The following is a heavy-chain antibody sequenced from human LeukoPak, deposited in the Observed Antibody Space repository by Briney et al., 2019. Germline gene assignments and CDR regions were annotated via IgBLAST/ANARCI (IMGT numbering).Heavy chain of an antibody. V-gene: IGHV1-2*06. CDR2: INPNSGGT. Sequence: ASVTVSCKVSGYTLTELSMHWVRQAPGQGLEWMGRINPNSGGTNYAQKLQGRVTMTTDTSTSTAYMELRSLRSDDTAVYYCARGGWTDPFDYWGQGTLVTVSS. CDR1: GYTLTELS. J-gene: IGHJ4*02. D-gene: IGHD1-1*01. CDR3: ARGGWTDPFDY.